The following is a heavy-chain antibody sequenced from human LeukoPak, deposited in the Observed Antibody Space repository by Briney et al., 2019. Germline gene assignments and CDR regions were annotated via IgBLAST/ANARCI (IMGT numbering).Heavy chain of an antibody. CDR1: GGSISTYY. V-gene: IGHV4-59*01. D-gene: IGHD5-18*01. CDR3: ARVRDTAMVIDY. CDR2: IYYSGST. J-gene: IGHJ4*02. Sequence: PSETLSLTCTVSGGSISTYYWSWIRQPPGQGLEWIGYIYYSGSTNYNPSLKSRVTISLDTSKNQFSLKLSSVTAADTAVYYCARVRDTAMVIDYWGQGTLVTVSS.